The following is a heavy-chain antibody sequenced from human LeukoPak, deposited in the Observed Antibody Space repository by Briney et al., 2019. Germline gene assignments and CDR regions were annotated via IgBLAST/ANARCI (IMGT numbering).Heavy chain of an antibody. J-gene: IGHJ4*02. CDR2: IIPIFGTA. Sequence: ASVKVSCKASGGTFSSYAISWVRQAPGQRLEWMGGIIPIFGTANYAQKFQGRVTITTDESTSTAYMELSSLRSEDTAVYYCARDTGIVGATEYWGQGTLVTVSS. CDR3: ARDTGIVGATEY. V-gene: IGHV1-69*05. D-gene: IGHD1-26*01. CDR1: GGTFSSYA.